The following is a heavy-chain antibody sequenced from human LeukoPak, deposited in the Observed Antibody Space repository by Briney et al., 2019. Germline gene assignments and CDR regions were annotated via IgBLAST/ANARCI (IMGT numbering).Heavy chain of an antibody. CDR3: AAGLYCSSTSCYLGP. CDR1: GGTFSSYA. D-gene: IGHD2-2*01. J-gene: IGHJ5*02. V-gene: IGHV1-69*05. CDR2: IIPIIGTA. Sequence: SVKVSCKASGGTFSSYAISWVRQAPGQGLEWMGGIIPIIGTANYAQKFQGRVTITTDESTSTAYMELSSLRSEDTAVYYCAAGLYCSSTSCYLGPWGQGTLVTVSS.